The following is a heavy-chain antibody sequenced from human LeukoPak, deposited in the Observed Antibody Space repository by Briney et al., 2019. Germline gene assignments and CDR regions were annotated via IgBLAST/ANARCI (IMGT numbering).Heavy chain of an antibody. CDR1: GFTFSSYS. Sequence: GALRLSCAASGFTFSSYSMNWVRQAPGKGLEWVSSISSSSSYIYYADSVKGRFTISRDNAKNSLYLQMNSLRAEDTAVYYCASWNSYYYYGMDVWGQGTTVTVSS. V-gene: IGHV3-21*01. CDR3: ASWNSYYYYGMDV. CDR2: ISSSSSYI. D-gene: IGHD1-7*01. J-gene: IGHJ6*02.